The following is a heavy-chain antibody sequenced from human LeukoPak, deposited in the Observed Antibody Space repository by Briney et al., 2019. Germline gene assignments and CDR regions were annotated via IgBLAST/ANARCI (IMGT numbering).Heavy chain of an antibody. J-gene: IGHJ6*03. Sequence: SETLSLTCTVSGGSISSSSYYWGWIRQPPGKGLEWIGSIYYSGSTNYNPSLKSRVTISVDTSKNQFSLKLSSVTAADTAVYYCARVPTEAYYYYYMDVWGKGTTVTVSS. V-gene: IGHV4-39*07. CDR2: IYYSGST. CDR3: ARVPTEAYYYYYMDV. D-gene: IGHD2-21*02. CDR1: GGSISSSSYY.